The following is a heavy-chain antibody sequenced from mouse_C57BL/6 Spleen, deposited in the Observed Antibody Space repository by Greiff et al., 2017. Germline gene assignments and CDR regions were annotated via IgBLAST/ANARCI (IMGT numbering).Heavy chain of an antibody. J-gene: IGHJ4*01. CDR2: ISSGSSTN. D-gene: IGHD2-4*01. Sequence: EVKLVESGGGLVKPGGSLKLSCAASGFTFSDYGMHWVRQAPEKGLEWVAYISSGSSTNYYADTVKGRFTISRDNAKNTLFLQRTSLRSEDTAMYYCGRLDDYDGRMDYWGQGTSVTVSS. V-gene: IGHV5-17*01. CDR3: GRLDDYDGRMDY. CDR1: GFTFSDYG.